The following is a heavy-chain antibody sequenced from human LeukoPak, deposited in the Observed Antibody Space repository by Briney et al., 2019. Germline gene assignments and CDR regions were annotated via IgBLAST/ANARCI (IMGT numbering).Heavy chain of an antibody. CDR1: GFTFSSYA. CDR3: AKDRIGYYDSIVDAFDI. CDR2: ISGSGGST. V-gene: IGHV3-23*01. D-gene: IGHD3-22*01. Sequence: GGSLRLSCAASGFTFSSYAMSWVRQAPGKGLEWVSAISGSGGSTYYADSVKGRFTISRDNSKNTLYLQMNSLRAEDTAVYYCAKDRIGYYDSIVDAFDIWGQGTMVTVSS. J-gene: IGHJ3*02.